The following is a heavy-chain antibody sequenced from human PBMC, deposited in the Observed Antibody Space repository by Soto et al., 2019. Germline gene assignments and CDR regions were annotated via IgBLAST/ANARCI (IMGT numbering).Heavy chain of an antibody. V-gene: IGHV1-18*01. CDR3: ARVVPGADAWCGH. J-gene: IGHJ5*02. D-gene: IGHD2-2*01. CDR2: ISLYSDGT. Sequence: ASVQFSCKTSGYTFSNYGITWVRQAPGQPLEWLGWISLYSDGTNYAQKFQGRVSMTTDTSTTTAYMELRSLRSDDTAVYYCARVVPGADAWCGHWGQGNLVTV. CDR1: GYTFSNYG.